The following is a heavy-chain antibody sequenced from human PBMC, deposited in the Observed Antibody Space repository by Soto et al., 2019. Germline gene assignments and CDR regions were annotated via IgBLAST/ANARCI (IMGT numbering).Heavy chain of an antibody. J-gene: IGHJ5*02. CDR2: INPSGGST. V-gene: IGHV1-46*01. D-gene: IGHD3-22*01. CDR3: ARELYYYDSSGYYYNHNWFDP. CDR1: GGTFSSYA. Sequence: ASVKVSCKASGGTFSSYAISWVRQAPGQGLEWMGIINPSGGSTSYAQKFQGRVTMTRDTSTSTVYMELSSLRSEDTAVYYCARELYYYDSSGYYYNHNWFDPWGQGTLVTVSS.